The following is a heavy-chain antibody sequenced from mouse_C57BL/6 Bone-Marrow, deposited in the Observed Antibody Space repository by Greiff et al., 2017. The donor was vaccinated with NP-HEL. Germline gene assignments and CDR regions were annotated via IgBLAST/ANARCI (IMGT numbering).Heavy chain of an antibody. CDR2: INYDGSSP. D-gene: IGHD2-4*01. V-gene: IGHV5-16*01. CDR3: AREGGLRRRTYAMDY. J-gene: IGHJ4*01. CDR1: GFTFSDYY. Sequence: EVQLVESEGGLVQPGSSMKLSCTTSGFTFSDYYMAWVRQVPEKGLDWVANINYDGSSPYYLDSLKSRFIISRDNAKNILYLQMSSLKSEDTATYYCAREGGLRRRTYAMDYWGQGTSVTVSS.